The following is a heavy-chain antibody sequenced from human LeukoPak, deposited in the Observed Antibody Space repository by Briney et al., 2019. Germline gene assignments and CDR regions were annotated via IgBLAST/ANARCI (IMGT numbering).Heavy chain of an antibody. CDR3: ARDRGGSYYDYFDY. V-gene: IGHV1-69*13. J-gene: IGHJ4*02. Sequence: ASVTVSCTASGGTFSSYAISWVRQAPGQGLEWMGGIIPIFGTANYAQKFQGRVTITADESTSTAYMELSSLRSEDTAVYYCARDRGGSYYDYFDYWGQGTLVTVSS. CDR2: IIPIFGTA. D-gene: IGHD1-26*01. CDR1: GGTFSSYA.